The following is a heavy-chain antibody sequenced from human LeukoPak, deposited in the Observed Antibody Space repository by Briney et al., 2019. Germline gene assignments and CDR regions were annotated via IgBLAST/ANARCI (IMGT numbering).Heavy chain of an antibody. CDR2: FDPEDGET. Sequence: ASVKVSCKVSGYTLTELSLHWVRQAPGKGLEWMGRFDPEDGETIYARKFQGRVTMTEDTSTDTAYMELSSLRSEDTAVYYCARVFFEAFEGYCSSTSCPAPLDYWGQGTLVTVSS. CDR3: ARVFFEAFEGYCSSTSCPAPLDY. V-gene: IGHV1-24*01. D-gene: IGHD2-2*01. CDR1: GYTLTELS. J-gene: IGHJ4*02.